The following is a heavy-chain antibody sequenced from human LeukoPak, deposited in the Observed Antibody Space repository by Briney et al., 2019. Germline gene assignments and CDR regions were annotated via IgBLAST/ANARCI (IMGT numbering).Heavy chain of an antibody. D-gene: IGHD3-3*01. V-gene: IGHV1-18*01. CDR1: GYTFTIYG. CDR2: ISAYNGNT. Sequence: ASVKVSCKASGYTFTIYGISWVRQAPGQGLEWMGWISAYNGNTNYAQKLQGRVTMTTDTSTSTAYMELRSLRSDDTAVYYCARDLDSYYDFWSGSQYYYFYMDVWGKGTTVTVSS. J-gene: IGHJ6*03. CDR3: ARDLDSYYDFWSGSQYYYFYMDV.